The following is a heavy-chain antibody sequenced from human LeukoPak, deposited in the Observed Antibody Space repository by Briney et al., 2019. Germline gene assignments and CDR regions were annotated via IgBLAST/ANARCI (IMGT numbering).Heavy chain of an antibody. CDR1: GGSISSGGYY. J-gene: IGHJ3*02. CDR2: IYYSGST. Sequence: SQTLSLTCTVSGGSISSGGYYWSWIRQHPGKGLEWIGYIYYSGSTYYNPSLKSRVTISVDTSKNQFSLKLSSVTAADTAVYYCAREQLTRRSYYDSWDAFDIWGQGTMVTVSS. CDR3: AREQLTRRSYYDSWDAFDI. V-gene: IGHV4-31*03. D-gene: IGHD3-22*01.